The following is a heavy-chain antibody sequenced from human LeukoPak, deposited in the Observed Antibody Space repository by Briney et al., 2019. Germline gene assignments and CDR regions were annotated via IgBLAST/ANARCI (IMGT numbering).Heavy chain of an antibody. CDR3: ARDPRWLTPDCTSTSCYENYFDP. Sequence: SETLSLTCAVSGYSISSGYQWAWIRQPPGKTLEWIGSIYHSGSAHYNPSLKSRVTISVDRSNNQFSLRLSSATAADTAVYYCARDPRWLTPDCTSTSCYENYFDPWGQGTLVTVSS. D-gene: IGHD2-2*01. CDR1: GYSISSGYQ. V-gene: IGHV4-38-2*02. CDR2: IYHSGSA. J-gene: IGHJ5*02.